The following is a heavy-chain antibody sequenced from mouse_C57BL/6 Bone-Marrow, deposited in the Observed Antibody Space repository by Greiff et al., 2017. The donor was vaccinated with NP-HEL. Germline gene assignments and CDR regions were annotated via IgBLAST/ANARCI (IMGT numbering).Heavy chain of an antibody. Sequence: QVQLQHPGAELVKPGASVKLSCKASGYTFTSYWMQWVKQRPGQGLEWIGEIDPSDSYTNYNQKFKGKATLTVDTSSSTAYMQLSSLTSEDSAVYYCARDYYGDDVEGGYAMDDWGQGTSVTVSS. J-gene: IGHJ4*01. CDR3: ARDYYGDDVEGGYAMDD. CDR1: GYTFTSYW. CDR2: IDPSDSYT. D-gene: IGHD2-2*01. V-gene: IGHV1-50*01.